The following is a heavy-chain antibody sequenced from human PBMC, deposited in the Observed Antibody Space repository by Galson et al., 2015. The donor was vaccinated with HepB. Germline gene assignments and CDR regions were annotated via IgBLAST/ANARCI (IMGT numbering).Heavy chain of an antibody. CDR1: GFTFASSG. J-gene: IGHJ4*02. CDR3: AKSFHGGSYYFDS. V-gene: IGHV3-23*01. CDR2: ISAGGGET. Sequence: SLRLSCAASGFTFASSGMSWVRQAPGKGLEWVSLISAGGGETRYADSVKGRFTVSRDNSKNTLYLQMNSLRAEDTAIYYCAKSFHGGSYYFDSWGRGTLVTVSS. D-gene: IGHD1-26*01.